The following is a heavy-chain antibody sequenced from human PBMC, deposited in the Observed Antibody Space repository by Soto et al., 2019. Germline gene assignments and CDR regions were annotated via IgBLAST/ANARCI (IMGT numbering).Heavy chain of an antibody. J-gene: IGHJ4*02. Sequence: SETLSLTCTVSGGSVSSGSYYWSWIRQPPGKGLEWIGYIYYSGSTNYNPSLKSRVTISVDTSKNQFSLKLSSVTAADTAVYYCARARSSFVAAAGIRRGFDYWGQGTLVTVSS. V-gene: IGHV4-61*01. D-gene: IGHD6-13*01. CDR2: IYYSGST. CDR1: GGSVSSGSYY. CDR3: ARARSSFVAAAGIRRGFDY.